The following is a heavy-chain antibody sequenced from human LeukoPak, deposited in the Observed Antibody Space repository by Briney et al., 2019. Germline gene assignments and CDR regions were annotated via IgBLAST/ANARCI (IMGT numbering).Heavy chain of an antibody. D-gene: IGHD2-2*01. V-gene: IGHV3-7*01. CDR3: HSGGGSRSSTFDCASTSCPIDY. J-gene: IGHJ4*02. CDR1: GFSFNTLW. CDR2: IRQDGSEK. Sequence: GESLRLSCAASGFSFNTLWTTWVRQAPGKGLELVANIRQDGSEKHYVDSMKGRSTIARDNANNSLYLQMKRLRGEDKPVYYCHSGGGSRSSTFDCASTSCPIDYWGQGTHVTVSS.